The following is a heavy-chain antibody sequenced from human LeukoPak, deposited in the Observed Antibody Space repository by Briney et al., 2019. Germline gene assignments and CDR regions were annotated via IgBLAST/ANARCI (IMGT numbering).Heavy chain of an antibody. Sequence: PSETLSLTCTVSGGSISSYYWSWIRQPPGKGLEWIGYIYYSGSTNYNPSLKSRVTISVDTSKNQFSLKLSSVTAADTAVYYCARDRAPSSWIFFDYWGQGTLVTVSS. D-gene: IGHD2-15*01. J-gene: IGHJ4*02. V-gene: IGHV4-59*01. CDR2: IYYSGST. CDR1: GGSISSYY. CDR3: ARDRAPSSWIFFDY.